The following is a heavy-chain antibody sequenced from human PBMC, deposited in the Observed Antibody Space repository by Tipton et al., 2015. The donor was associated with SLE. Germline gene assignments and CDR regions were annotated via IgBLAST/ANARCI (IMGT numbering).Heavy chain of an antibody. V-gene: IGHV3-30*04. CDR2: LSYDGSIE. CDR1: EFTFSHYA. J-gene: IGHJ6*02. CDR3: ARVTTTGWYYYYGMDV. D-gene: IGHD4-11*01. Sequence: SLRLSCAASEFTFSHYAMHWVRQAPGKGLEWVALLSYDGSIEFYADSVKGRFTISRDNSNNTLYLQMNSLTVEDTAVYFCARVTTTGWYYYYGMDVWGQGTTVTVSS.